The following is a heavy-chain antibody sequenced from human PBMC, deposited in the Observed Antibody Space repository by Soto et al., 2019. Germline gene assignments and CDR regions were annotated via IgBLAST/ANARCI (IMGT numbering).Heavy chain of an antibody. Sequence: ASVKVSCKVSGYTLTELSMHWVRQAPGKGLEWMGGFDPEDGETIYAQKFQGRVTMTEDTSTDTAYMELSSLRSEDTAVYYCATGGVTRVGCVVDFWGHGTMATVSA. CDR3: ATGGVTRVGCVVDF. D-gene: IGHD2-21*01. V-gene: IGHV1-24*01. CDR2: FDPEDGET. CDR1: GYTLTELS. J-gene: IGHJ5*01.